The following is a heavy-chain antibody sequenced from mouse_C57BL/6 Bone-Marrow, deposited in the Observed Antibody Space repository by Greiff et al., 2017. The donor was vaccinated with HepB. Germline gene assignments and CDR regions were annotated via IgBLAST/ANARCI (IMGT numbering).Heavy chain of an antibody. D-gene: IGHD4-1*01. CDR2: IYPRDGST. CDR3: ARTDHTNWEGFDD. V-gene: IGHV1-85*01. Sequence: QVQLQQSGPELVKPGASVKLSCKASGYTFTSYDINWVKQRTGRGLEWIGWIYPRDGSTKYNEKFKGKATFTVDTSSSTAYMELHSLTSEDSAVYFCARTDHTNWEGFDDWGQGTTLTVSS. J-gene: IGHJ2*01. CDR1: GYTFTSYD.